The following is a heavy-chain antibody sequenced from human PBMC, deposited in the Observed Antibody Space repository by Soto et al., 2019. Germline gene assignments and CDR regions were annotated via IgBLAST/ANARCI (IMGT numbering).Heavy chain of an antibody. Sequence: FRPTLVTNTQTHTLTCTLSGFSIITKEVGVGWFRQAPGKAMECIPLIYWSHNTRYSPSLKGRLPITRDTSKDQVVLTMANMDPVATATYYCAHRGAGYDDVWGSYRTNFDYWGQGTLVTSPQ. D-gene: IGHD3-16*02. V-gene: IGHV2-5*01. CDR3: AHRGAGYDDVWGSYRTNFDY. CDR1: GFSIITKEVG. CDR2: IYWSHNT. J-gene: IGHJ4*02.